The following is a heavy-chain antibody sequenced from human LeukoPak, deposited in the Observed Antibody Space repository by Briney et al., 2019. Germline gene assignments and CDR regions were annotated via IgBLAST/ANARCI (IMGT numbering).Heavy chain of an antibody. D-gene: IGHD6-13*01. Sequence: PGGSLRLSCAASGFTFDDYAMHWVRQAPGKGLEWVSGISWNSGSIGYADSVKGRFTISRDNAKNSLYLQMNSLRAEDTALYYCAKGYKSPYGAAAGLFDYWGQGTLVTVSS. J-gene: IGHJ4*02. CDR2: ISWNSGSI. CDR3: AKGYKSPYGAAAGLFDY. CDR1: GFTFDDYA. V-gene: IGHV3-9*01.